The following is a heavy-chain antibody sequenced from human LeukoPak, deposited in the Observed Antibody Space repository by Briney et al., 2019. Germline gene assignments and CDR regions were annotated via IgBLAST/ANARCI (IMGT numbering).Heavy chain of an antibody. CDR2: IYYSGST. V-gene: IGHV4-39*07. Sequence: SETLSLTCTVSGGSISSSSYYWGWIRQPPGKGLEWIGSIYYSGSTYYNPSLKSRVTISVDTSKNQFSLKLSSVTAADTAVYYCARNEYSSPPFDPWGQGTLVTVSS. J-gene: IGHJ5*02. CDR3: ARNEYSSPPFDP. D-gene: IGHD6-6*01. CDR1: GGSISSSSYY.